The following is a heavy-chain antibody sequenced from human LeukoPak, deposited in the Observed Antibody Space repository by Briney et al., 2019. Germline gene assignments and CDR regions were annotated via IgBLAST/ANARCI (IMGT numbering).Heavy chain of an antibody. CDR1: GFTFSSYA. J-gene: IGHJ4*02. CDR3: AKVTLVFYGAINY. D-gene: IGHD4-17*01. CDR2: ISGRGGST. Sequence: GGSLRLSCAASGFTFSSYAMSWVRQAPGKGLECVSAISGRGGSTYYADSVKGRFTISRDNSKNTLYLQMNSLRAEDTAVYYCAKVTLVFYGAINYWGQGTLVTVSS. V-gene: IGHV3-23*01.